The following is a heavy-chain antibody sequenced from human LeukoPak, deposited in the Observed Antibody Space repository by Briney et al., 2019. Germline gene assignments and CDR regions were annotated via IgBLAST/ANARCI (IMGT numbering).Heavy chain of an antibody. CDR2: INWNGGST. D-gene: IGHD1-7*01. CDR1: GFTFDDYG. V-gene: IGHV3-20*01. CDR3: ARGRELAGWNNWVDP. J-gene: IGHJ5*02. Sequence: GGSLRLSCAASGFTFDDYGMSWVRQAPGKGLEWVSGINWNGGSTGYADSVKGRFTISRDNAKNSLYLQMNSLRAEDTALYHCARGRELAGWNNWVDPWGQGTLVTVSS.